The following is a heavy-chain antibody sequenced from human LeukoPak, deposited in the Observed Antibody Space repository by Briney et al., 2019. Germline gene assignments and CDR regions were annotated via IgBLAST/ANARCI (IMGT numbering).Heavy chain of an antibody. Sequence: SETLSLTCTVSGGSISGYYWTWIRQPPGLGLEWIGYLYYSGSTNYNSSLKSRLTMSVDTSKKVFSLMLTSVTAADTAVYYCARVNTFDYYYDFWGQGTLVTVSS. J-gene: IGHJ4*02. CDR2: LYYSGST. D-gene: IGHD3-22*01. V-gene: IGHV4-59*01. CDR3: ARVNTFDYYYDF. CDR1: GGSISGYY.